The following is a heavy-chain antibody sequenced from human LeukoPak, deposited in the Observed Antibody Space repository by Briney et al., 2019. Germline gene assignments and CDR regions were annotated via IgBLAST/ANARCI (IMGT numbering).Heavy chain of an antibody. J-gene: IGHJ6*04. D-gene: IGHD2-2*01. V-gene: IGHV1-46*01. CDR2: INPSGGST. Sequence: GASVKVSCKASGYTFTSYYMHWVRQAPGQGLEWMGIINPSGGSTSYAQKFQGRVTMTWDTSTSTVYMELSSLRSEDTAVYYCARDRGVVVPAARRGCGLYVWGKGTTVTVSS. CDR3: ARDRGVVVPAARRGCGLYV. CDR1: GYTFTSYY.